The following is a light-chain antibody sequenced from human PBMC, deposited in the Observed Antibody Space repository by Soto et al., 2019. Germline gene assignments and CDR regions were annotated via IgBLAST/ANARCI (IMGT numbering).Light chain of an antibody. CDR1: QSVSSN. CDR3: PQYNNWPPT. J-gene: IGKJ1*01. V-gene: IGKV3-15*01. CDR2: GAS. Sequence: EIVMTQSPATLSVSPGERATLSCRASQSVSSNLAWYQQKPGQAPRLLIYGASTRATGIPARFSGSGSGTEFTLTISILQSEDFAVYYCPQYNNWPPTFGQGTKVEIK.